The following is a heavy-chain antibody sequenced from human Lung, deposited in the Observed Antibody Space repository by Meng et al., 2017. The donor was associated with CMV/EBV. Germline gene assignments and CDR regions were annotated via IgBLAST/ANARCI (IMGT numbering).Heavy chain of an antibody. Sequence: GGSLRLXXAASGFTFSTYRMNWVRQAPGKGLEWVSYISSGSSTIYYADSVRGRFTISRDNAKNSLYLQMNSLRAEDTAVYYCARGLYYYDSSGYPKENLFDPWGQGXLVTVSS. CDR1: GFTFSTYR. CDR3: ARGLYYYDSSGYPKENLFDP. D-gene: IGHD3-22*01. V-gene: IGHV3-48*04. CDR2: ISSGSSTI. J-gene: IGHJ5*02.